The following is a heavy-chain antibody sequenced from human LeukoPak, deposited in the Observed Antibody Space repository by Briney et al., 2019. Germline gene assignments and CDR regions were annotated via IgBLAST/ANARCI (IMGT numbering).Heavy chain of an antibody. J-gene: IGHJ4*02. CDR2: INSDGSST. Sequence: GGSLRLSCAASGFTFSSYWMHWVRHAPGKGPVWVSRINSDGSSTSYADSVKGRFTISRDNAKNTLYLQMNSLRAEDTAVYYCVRGWAERTGSSFYFDCWGQGTLVTITS. CDR1: GFTFSSYW. CDR3: VRGWAERTGSSFYFDC. D-gene: IGHD1-26*01. V-gene: IGHV3-74*01.